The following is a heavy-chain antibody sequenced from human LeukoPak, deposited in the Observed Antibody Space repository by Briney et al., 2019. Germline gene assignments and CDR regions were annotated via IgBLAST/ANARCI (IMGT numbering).Heavy chain of an antibody. J-gene: IGHJ4*02. Sequence: GGPLRLSCAASGFPISSHWMHWVRQGPGKGLVWVSRINSDGSSISYGDSVKGRFTISRDNAKNTLYLQMNSLRAEDTAVYYCARENTTMVESSRLDSWGQGTLVTVSS. CDR2: INSDGSSI. D-gene: IGHD5-18*01. V-gene: IGHV3-74*01. CDR1: GFPISSHW. CDR3: ARENTTMVESSRLDS.